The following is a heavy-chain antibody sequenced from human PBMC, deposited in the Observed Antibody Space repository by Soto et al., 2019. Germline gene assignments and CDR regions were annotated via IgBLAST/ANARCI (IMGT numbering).Heavy chain of an antibody. V-gene: IGHV4-30-2*01. D-gene: IGHD3-22*01. J-gene: IGHJ4*02. CDR1: GGSISGGGYS. Sequence: SETLSLTCAVSGGSISGGGYSWSWIRQPPGKGLEWIGYIYHSGSTYYNPSLKSRVTISVDRSKNQFSLKLSSVTAADTAVYYCARVSDSSGYYYDYWGQGTLVTVSS. CDR2: IYHSGST. CDR3: ARVSDSSGYYYDY.